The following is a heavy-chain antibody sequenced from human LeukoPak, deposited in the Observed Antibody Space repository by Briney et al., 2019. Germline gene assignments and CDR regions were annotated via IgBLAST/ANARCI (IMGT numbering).Heavy chain of an antibody. CDR3: AGLDCGGDCYPDY. CDR1: GGTFSSYA. CDR2: IIPIFHTT. V-gene: IGHV1-69*05. Sequence: SVKVSCKASGGTFSSYAINWVRQAPGQGLEWMGRIIPIFHTTNYAQKFQGRVTITTDESTSTAYMELSSLRSEDTAVYYCAGLDCGGDCYPDYWGRGTLVTVSS. D-gene: IGHD2-21*02. J-gene: IGHJ4*02.